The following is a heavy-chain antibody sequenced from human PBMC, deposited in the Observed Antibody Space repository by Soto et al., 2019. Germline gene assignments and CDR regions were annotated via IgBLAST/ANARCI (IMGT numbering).Heavy chain of an antibody. V-gene: IGHV1-24*01. CDR3: ATPIDSAVAPLFDY. J-gene: IGHJ4*02. Sequence: ASVKVSCKVSGYTLTELSMHWVRQAPGKGLEWMGGFDPEDGETIYAQKFQGRVTMTEDTSTDTAYMELSNLRSEDTAVYYCATPIDSAVAPLFDYWGQGTLVTVSS. CDR2: FDPEDGET. D-gene: IGHD6-19*01. CDR1: GYTLTELS.